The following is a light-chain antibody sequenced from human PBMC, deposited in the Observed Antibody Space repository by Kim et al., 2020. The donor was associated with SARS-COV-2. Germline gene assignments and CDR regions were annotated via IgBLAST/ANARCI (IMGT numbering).Light chain of an antibody. CDR1: PSVSSN. Sequence: SPGQRATLSCRASPSVSSNLAWYQQKPGPAPRLLIYGAFTRATGVPARFSGSGSGTEFTLTISSLQSEDFAVYYCQQYNIWPPITFGQGTRLEIK. J-gene: IGKJ5*01. V-gene: IGKV3-15*01. CDR3: QQYNIWPPIT. CDR2: GAF.